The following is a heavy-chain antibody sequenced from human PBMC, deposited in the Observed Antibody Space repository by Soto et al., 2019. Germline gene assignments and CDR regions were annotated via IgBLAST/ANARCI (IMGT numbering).Heavy chain of an antibody. J-gene: IGHJ6*02. D-gene: IGHD6-13*01. V-gene: IGHV4-59*01. CDR2: IYYSGST. Sequence: SETLSLTCTVSGGSISGYCWSWIRQPPGKGLEWIGYIYYSGSTNYNPSLKSRVTISVDTSKNQFSLKLSSVTAADTAVYYCARDKGIAAAGPLGMDVWGQGTTVTFSS. CDR1: GGSISGYC. CDR3: ARDKGIAAAGPLGMDV.